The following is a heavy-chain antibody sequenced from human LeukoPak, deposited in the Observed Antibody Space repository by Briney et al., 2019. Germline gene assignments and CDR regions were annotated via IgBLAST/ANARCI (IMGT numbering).Heavy chain of an antibody. CDR2: INPNSGNT. J-gene: IGHJ4*02. Sequence: ASVKVSCKASGYTFTGYYMHWVRQAPGQGLEWMGWINPNSGNTGYAQKFQGRVTITRNTSISTAYMELSSLRSEDTAVYYCARGWYSSGIDYWGQGTLVTVSS. CDR1: GYTFTGYY. CDR3: ARGWYSSGIDY. V-gene: IGHV1-8*03. D-gene: IGHD5-18*01.